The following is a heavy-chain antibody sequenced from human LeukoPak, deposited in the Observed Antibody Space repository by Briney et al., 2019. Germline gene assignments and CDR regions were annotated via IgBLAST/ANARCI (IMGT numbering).Heavy chain of an antibody. J-gene: IGHJ4*02. D-gene: IGHD6-13*01. Sequence: GASVKVSCKASGGTFSSYAISWVRQAPGQGLEWMGRIIPIFGTANYAQKFQGRVTITTDESTGTAYMELSSLRSEDTAVYYCARDRLTAAGHSGDYWGQGTLVTVSS. CDR3: ARDRLTAAGHSGDY. V-gene: IGHV1-69*05. CDR1: GGTFSSYA. CDR2: IIPIFGTA.